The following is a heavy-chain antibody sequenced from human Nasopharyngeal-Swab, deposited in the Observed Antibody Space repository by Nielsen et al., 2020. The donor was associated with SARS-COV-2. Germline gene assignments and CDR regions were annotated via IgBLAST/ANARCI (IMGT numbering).Heavy chain of an antibody. Sequence: GESLKISCAASGLTFSSYTMNWVRQAPGKGPEWVSSISPTSDYIYYAESVKGRFTISRDNAKNSLFLQMNSLRAEETAIYYCVRGSYGHYDSWGQGALITVSS. CDR1: GLTFSSYT. J-gene: IGHJ5*01. CDR3: VRGSYGHYDS. D-gene: IGHD4-17*01. CDR2: ISPTSDYI. V-gene: IGHV3-21*06.